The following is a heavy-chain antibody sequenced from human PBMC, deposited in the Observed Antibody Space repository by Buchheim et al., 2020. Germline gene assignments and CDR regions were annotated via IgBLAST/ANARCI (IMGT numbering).Heavy chain of an antibody. V-gene: IGHV3-7*01. CDR2: IKQDGSEK. CDR3: AKEVVDTAMVNGYYYYGMDV. CDR1: GFNFSAYW. J-gene: IGHJ6*02. Sequence: EVQLVESGGGLVQPGGSLRLSCEASGFNFSAYWMTWVRQAPGKGLEWVANIKQDGSEKHYVDSVKGRFTLSRDNAKNSLYLQMNSLRAEDTSVYYCAKEVVDTAMVNGYYYYGMDVWGQGTT. D-gene: IGHD5-18*01.